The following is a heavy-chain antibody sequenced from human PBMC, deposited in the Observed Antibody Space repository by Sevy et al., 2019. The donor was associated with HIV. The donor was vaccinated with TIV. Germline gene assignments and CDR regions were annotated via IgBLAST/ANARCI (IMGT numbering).Heavy chain of an antibody. CDR1: GFTLGDYA. D-gene: IGHD5-18*01. CDR2: IRSKAYRGTT. V-gene: IGHV3-49*03. J-gene: IGHJ3*02. Sequence: GGSLRLSCTASGFTLGDYAMSWFRQAPGKGLEWVGFIRSKAYRGTTEYAASVKGRFTISRDDSKSIAYLQMNSLKTEDTAVYYCTRAAIQLWLNDAFDIWGQGTMVTVSS. CDR3: TRAAIQLWLNDAFDI.